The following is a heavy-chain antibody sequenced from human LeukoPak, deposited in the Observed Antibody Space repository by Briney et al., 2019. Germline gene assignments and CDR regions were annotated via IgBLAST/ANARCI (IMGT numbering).Heavy chain of an antibody. Sequence: SLRLSCXASGFTXXSYSMNWVRQAPGKGLEWVSYISSSSSTIYYADSVKGRFTISRDNAKNSLYLQMNSLRAEDTAVYYCARAGPGFDYWGQGTLVTVSS. CDR1: GFTXXSYS. J-gene: IGHJ4*02. D-gene: IGHD2-8*02. CDR2: ISSSSSTI. V-gene: IGHV3-48*01. CDR3: ARAGPGFDY.